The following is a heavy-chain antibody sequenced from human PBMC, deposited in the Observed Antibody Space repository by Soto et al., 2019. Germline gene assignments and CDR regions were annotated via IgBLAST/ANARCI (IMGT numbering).Heavy chain of an antibody. J-gene: IGHJ6*02. CDR2: ISYDGSYV. CDR1: GLTFSDYG. D-gene: IGHD1-1*01. Sequence: GGSLRLSCVVSGLTFSDYGFHWVRQAPGEGLDWVAAISYDGSYVYYADSVRGRFTISGDNSRNTLDLQMNTLRHEDTAVYYCAKERGRNRNFAMDVWGQGTSVTVSS. CDR3: AKERGRNRNFAMDV. V-gene: IGHV3-30*18.